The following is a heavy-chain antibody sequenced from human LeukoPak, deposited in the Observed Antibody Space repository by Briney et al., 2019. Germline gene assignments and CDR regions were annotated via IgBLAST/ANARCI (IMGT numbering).Heavy chain of an antibody. CDR1: GFTFSSYW. CDR2: INSDGSST. CDR3: ARDRPREYYYYYGMDV. D-gene: IGHD5-24*01. J-gene: IGHJ6*02. Sequence: GGSLRLSCAASGFTFSSYWMHWVRHAPGKGLVWVSRINSDGSSTIYADSVKGRFTLSRDNAKNTLYLQMNSLRAEDTAVYYCARDRPREYYYYYGMDVWGQGTTVTVSS. V-gene: IGHV3-74*01.